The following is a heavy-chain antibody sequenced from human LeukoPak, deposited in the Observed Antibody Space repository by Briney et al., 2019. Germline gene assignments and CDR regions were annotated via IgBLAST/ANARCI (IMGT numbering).Heavy chain of an antibody. CDR3: ATQNDFYCSGGSCYVLDPDAFDI. V-gene: IGHV1-2*02. D-gene: IGHD2-15*01. J-gene: IGHJ3*02. CDR2: INPNSGGT. CDR1: GYTFTGYY. Sequence: ASVKVSCKASGYTFTGYYMHWVRQAPGQGLEWMGWINPNSGGTNYAQKFQGRVTMTRDTSISTAYMELSRLRSDDTAVYYCATQNDFYCSGGSCYVLDPDAFDIWGQGTMVTVSS.